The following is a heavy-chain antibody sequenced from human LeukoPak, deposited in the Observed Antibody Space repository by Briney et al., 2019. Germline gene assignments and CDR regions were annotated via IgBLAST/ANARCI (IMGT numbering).Heavy chain of an antibody. CDR1: GGSFSGYY. CDR2: INHSGST. Sequence: PSETLSLTCAVYGGSFSGYYWSWIRQPPGKGLEWIGEINHSGSTNYNPSLKSRVTISVDTSKNQFSLKLSSVTAADTAVYYCAKTRSYYYYYMDVWGKGTKVTVSS. CDR3: AKTRSYYYYYMDV. V-gene: IGHV4-34*01. J-gene: IGHJ6*03.